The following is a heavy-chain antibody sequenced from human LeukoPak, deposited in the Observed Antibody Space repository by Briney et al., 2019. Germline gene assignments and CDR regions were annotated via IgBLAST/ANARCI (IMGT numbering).Heavy chain of an antibody. V-gene: IGHV4-39*01. CDR1: GGSISSSSYY. D-gene: IGHD3-9*01. Sequence: PSETLSLTCTVSGGSISSSSYYWGWIRQPPGKGLEWIGSIYYSGSTYYNPSLKSRVTISVDTSKNQFSLKLSSVTAADTAVYYCARHVRDYDILTGYSRDNWFDPWGQGTLATVSS. J-gene: IGHJ5*02. CDR2: IYYSGST. CDR3: ARHVRDYDILTGYSRDNWFDP.